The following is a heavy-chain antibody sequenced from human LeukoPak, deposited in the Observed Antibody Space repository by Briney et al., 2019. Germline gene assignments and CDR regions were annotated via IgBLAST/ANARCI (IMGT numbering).Heavy chain of an antibody. CDR2: INHSRST. Sequence: KTSETLSLTCGGNGGTFNGYCWTWIRQPPGKGLEWIGEINHSRSTKYNPPLSSRVTISVDTSKNQFALKVTSVTAADTAVYYCARQYDSGWYKGYFQYWGQGTLVTVSS. V-gene: IGHV4-34*01. J-gene: IGHJ1*01. CDR1: GGTFNGYC. D-gene: IGHD6-19*01. CDR3: ARQYDSGWYKGYFQY.